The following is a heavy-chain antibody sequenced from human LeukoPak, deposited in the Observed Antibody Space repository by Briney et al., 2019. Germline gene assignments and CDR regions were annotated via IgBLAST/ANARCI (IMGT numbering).Heavy chain of an antibody. CDR2: IVVGSGNT. D-gene: IGHD3-22*01. CDR1: GFTFISSA. Sequence: GASVKVSCKTSGFTFISSAVQWVRQARGRRLEWIGWIVVGSGNTNYAQKFQERVTITRDMSTSTAYMELSSLRSEDTAVYYCAADPSYSSGYRYYFDYWGQGTLVTVSS. J-gene: IGHJ4*02. CDR3: AADPSYSSGYRYYFDY. V-gene: IGHV1-58*01.